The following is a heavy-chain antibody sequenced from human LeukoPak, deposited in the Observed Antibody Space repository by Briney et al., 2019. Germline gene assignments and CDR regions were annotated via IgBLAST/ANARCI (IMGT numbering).Heavy chain of an antibody. D-gene: IGHD4-23*01. CDR2: INPTGGST. J-gene: IGHJ3*02. CDR3: ARHYGGNSGYAFDI. Sequence: GASVKVSCKASGYTFTSYYMHWVRQAPGQGLEWMGLINPTGGSTGYAQKFQGRVTITADKSTSTAYMELSSLRSEDTAVYYCARHYGGNSGYAFDIWGQGTMVTVSS. CDR1: GYTFTSYY. V-gene: IGHV1-46*01.